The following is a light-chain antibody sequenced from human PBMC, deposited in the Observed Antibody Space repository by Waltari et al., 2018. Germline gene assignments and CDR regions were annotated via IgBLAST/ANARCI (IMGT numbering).Light chain of an antibody. CDR1: QSISSW. J-gene: IGKJ1*01. V-gene: IGKV1-5*03. CDR2: KAY. CDR3: QQYNSYWT. Sequence: DIQMTQSPSTLSASVGDRVTITCRASQSISSWFAWYKQKPGKAPKLLIYKAYSLESGVPSRFSGSGSGTEFTLTISSLQPDDFATYYCQQYNSYWTFGQGTKVEIK.